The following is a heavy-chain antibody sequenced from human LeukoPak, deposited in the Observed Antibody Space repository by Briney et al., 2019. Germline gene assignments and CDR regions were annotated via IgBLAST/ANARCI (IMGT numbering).Heavy chain of an antibody. Sequence: SETLSLTCAVSGYSISSGYYWGWIRQPPGKGLEWIGSIYHSGSTYYNPSLKSRVTISVDTSKNQFSLKLSSVTAADTAVYYCSYGYDSSGYYFDYWGQGTLVTVSS. J-gene: IGHJ4*02. D-gene: IGHD3-22*01. CDR3: SYGYDSSGYYFDY. V-gene: IGHV4-38-2*01. CDR2: IYHSGST. CDR1: GYSISSGYY.